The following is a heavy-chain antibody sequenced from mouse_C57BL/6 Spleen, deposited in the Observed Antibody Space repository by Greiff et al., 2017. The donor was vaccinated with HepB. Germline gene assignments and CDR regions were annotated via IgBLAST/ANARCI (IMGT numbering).Heavy chain of an antibody. Sequence: EVQRVESGGGLVKPGGSLKLSCAASGFTFSDYGMHWVRQAPEKGLEWVAYISSGSSTIYYADTVKGRFTISRDNAKNTLFLQMTSLRSEDTAMYYCARPYYGSSPAWFAYWGQGTLVTVSA. J-gene: IGHJ3*01. CDR3: ARPYYGSSPAWFAY. CDR1: GFTFSDYG. D-gene: IGHD1-1*01. CDR2: ISSGSSTI. V-gene: IGHV5-17*01.